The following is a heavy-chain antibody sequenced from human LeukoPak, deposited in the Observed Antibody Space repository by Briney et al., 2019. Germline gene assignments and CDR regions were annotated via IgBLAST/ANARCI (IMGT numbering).Heavy chain of an antibody. J-gene: IGHJ4*02. CDR2: ISGSGGST. D-gene: IGHD4-17*01. CDR3: AKHAIQDYGDYFDS. Sequence: PGGSLRLSCAASGFTFSSYAMSWVRQAPGKGLEWVSAISGSGGSTYYADSVKGRFTISRNNSKNTLYLQMDTLRAEDTAVSYCAKHAIQDYGDYFDSWGQGTLVTVSS. V-gene: IGHV3-23*01. CDR1: GFTFSSYA.